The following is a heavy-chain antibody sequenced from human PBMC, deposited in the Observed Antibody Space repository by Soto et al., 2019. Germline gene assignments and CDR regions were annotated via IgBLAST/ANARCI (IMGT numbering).Heavy chain of an antibody. D-gene: IGHD2-2*01. V-gene: IGHV4-59*12. Sequence: SETLSLTCTVSGGSISSYYWSWIRQPPGKGLEWIGYIYYSGSTNYNPSLKSRVTISVDTSKNQFSLKLSSVTAADTAVYYCARAVYCTTANCWDDFHYYNIDVWGQGTAVTVSS. CDR3: ARAVYCTTANCWDDFHYYNIDV. CDR2: IYYSGST. CDR1: GGSISSYY. J-gene: IGHJ6*02.